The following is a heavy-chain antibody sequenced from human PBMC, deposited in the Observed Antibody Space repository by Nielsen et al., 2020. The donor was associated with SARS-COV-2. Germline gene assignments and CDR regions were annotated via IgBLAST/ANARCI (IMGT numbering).Heavy chain of an antibody. CDR3: ARASADYGDYGPPDYGMDV. D-gene: IGHD4-17*01. Sequence: GSLKISCAASGFTFSSYGMHWVRQAPGKGLEWVAVIWYDGSNKYYADSVKGRFTISRDNSKNTLYLQMNSLRAEDTAVYYCARASADYGDYGPPDYGMDVWGQGTTVTVSS. CDR1: GFTFSSYG. CDR2: IWYDGSNK. J-gene: IGHJ6*02. V-gene: IGHV3-33*01.